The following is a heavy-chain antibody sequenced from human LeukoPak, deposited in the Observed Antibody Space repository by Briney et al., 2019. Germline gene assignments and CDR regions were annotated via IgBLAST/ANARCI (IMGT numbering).Heavy chain of an antibody. CDR2: INHSGST. CDR3: ARGIAAVDIDY. CDR1: GGSFSGYY. D-gene: IGHD6-13*01. J-gene: IGHJ4*02. V-gene: IGHV4-34*01. Sequence: PSETLSLTCAVYGGSFSGYYWSWIRQPPGKGLEWIGEINHSGSTNYNPSLKSRVTISVDTSKNQFSLKLSSVTAADTAVYYCARGIAAVDIDYWGQGTLVTVSS.